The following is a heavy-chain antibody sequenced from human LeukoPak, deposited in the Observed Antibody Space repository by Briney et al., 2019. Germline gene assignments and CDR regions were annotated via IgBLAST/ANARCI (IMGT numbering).Heavy chain of an antibody. D-gene: IGHD2-2*01. Sequence: PGGSLRLSCAASGFTFSSYAMSWVRQAPGKGLEWVSAIGGSGGSTYYADSVKGRFTISRDNSKNTLYLQMNSLRAEDTAVYYCAKMDCSSTSCSNAFDIWGQGTMVTVSS. CDR1: GFTFSSYA. V-gene: IGHV3-23*01. CDR2: IGGSGGST. CDR3: AKMDCSSTSCSNAFDI. J-gene: IGHJ3*02.